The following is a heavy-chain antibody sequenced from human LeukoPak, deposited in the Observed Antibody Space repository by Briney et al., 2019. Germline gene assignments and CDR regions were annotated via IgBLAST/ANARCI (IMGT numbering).Heavy chain of an antibody. CDR3: ARLAYDILTGPDLYFDY. CDR1: GGSFSGYY. Sequence: SETLSLTCAVYGGSFSGYYWSWIRQPPGKGLEWIGEINHSGSTNYNPSLKSRVTISVDTSKNQFSLKLSSVTAADTAVYYCARLAYDILTGPDLYFDYWGQGTLVTVSS. V-gene: IGHV4-34*01. J-gene: IGHJ4*02. CDR2: INHSGST. D-gene: IGHD3-9*01.